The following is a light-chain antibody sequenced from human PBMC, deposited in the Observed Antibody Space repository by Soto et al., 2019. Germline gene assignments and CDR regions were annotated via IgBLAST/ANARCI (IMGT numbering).Light chain of an antibody. CDR2: GAS. J-gene: IGKJ1*01. CDR1: QSISSSY. V-gene: IGKV3-20*01. CDR3: QQYGRSPPSWT. Sequence: ETVLTQSPGTLSLSPGERATLSCRASQSISSSYLAWYQQKPGQAPRLLIYGASSRATGIPDRFSCSGSGTDFTLTISRLEPEDFAVYSCQQYGRSPPSWTFGQGTNVEIK.